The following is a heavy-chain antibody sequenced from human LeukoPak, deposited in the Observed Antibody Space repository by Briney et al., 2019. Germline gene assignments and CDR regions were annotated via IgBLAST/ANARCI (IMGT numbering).Heavy chain of an antibody. Sequence: ASVKVSCKASGYTFTSYDINWVRQATGQGLEWMGWMNPNSGNTGYAQKFQGRVTMTRYTSISTAYMELSSLRSEDTAVYYCARGDALRNLVDYWGQGTLVTVSS. V-gene: IGHV1-8*01. CDR3: ARGDALRNLVDY. J-gene: IGHJ4*02. CDR2: MNPNSGNT. CDR1: GYTFTSYD.